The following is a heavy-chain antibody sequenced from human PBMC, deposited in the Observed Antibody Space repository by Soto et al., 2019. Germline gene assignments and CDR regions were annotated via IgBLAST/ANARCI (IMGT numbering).Heavy chain of an antibody. Sequence: QLHLVQSGAVVKKPGASVTVSCSASGYPVTAYYMHWVRQAPGRWLEWMGGINPATGAAKYTQTFQGRVTMTRDTATSTVFKELGGLTSEDPAVFYWAGGGGVGVAGSAAFDMWGQGTLVTVSS. J-gene: IGHJ3*02. CDR3: AGGGGVGVAGSAAFDM. V-gene: IGHV1-2*02. D-gene: IGHD3-3*01. CDR2: INPATGAA. CDR1: GYPVTAYY.